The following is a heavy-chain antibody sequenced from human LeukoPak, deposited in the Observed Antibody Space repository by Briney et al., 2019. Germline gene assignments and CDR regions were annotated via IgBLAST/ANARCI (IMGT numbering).Heavy chain of an antibody. CDR2: IYYSGST. CDR1: GGSLSTYY. J-gene: IGHJ1*01. CDR3: ASEVVTSIEYFQH. D-gene: IGHD2-21*02. Sequence: ETLSLTCSVSGGSLSTYYWSWIRQPPGKALEWIGYIYYSGSTNYNPSLKSRVTISVDTSKNQFSLKLRSVTAADTAVYYCASEVVTSIEYFQHWGQGTLVTVSS. V-gene: IGHV4-59*01.